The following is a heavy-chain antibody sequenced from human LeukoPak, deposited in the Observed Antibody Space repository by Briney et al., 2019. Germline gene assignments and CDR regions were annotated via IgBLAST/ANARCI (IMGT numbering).Heavy chain of an antibody. V-gene: IGHV4-30-4*01. CDR3: ARVGIADTAMANFDY. D-gene: IGHD5-18*01. J-gene: IGHJ4*02. CDR1: GGSISSGDYY. CDR2: IYYSGST. Sequence: AQTLSLTCTVSGGSISSGDYYWSWIRQPPGKGLEWIGYIYYSGSTYYNPSLKSRVTISVDTSKNQFSLKLSSVTAADTAVYYCARVGIADTAMANFDYWGQGTLVTVSS.